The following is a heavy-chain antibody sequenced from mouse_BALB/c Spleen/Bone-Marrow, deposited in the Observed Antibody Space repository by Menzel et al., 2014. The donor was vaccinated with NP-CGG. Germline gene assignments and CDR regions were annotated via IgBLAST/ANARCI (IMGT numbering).Heavy chain of an antibody. Sequence: VQLKQSGAELVKPGASVKLSCTASGFNIKDTYMHWAEQRPEQGLEWIGRIDPANGNTKYDPKFQGKATITAGTSSNTAYLQLSSLTSEDTAAYYCARGLLQYYYAMDYWGQGTSVTVSS. V-gene: IGHV14-3*02. CDR1: GFNIKDTY. CDR2: IDPANGNT. CDR3: ARGLLQYYYAMDY. J-gene: IGHJ4*01. D-gene: IGHD2-3*01.